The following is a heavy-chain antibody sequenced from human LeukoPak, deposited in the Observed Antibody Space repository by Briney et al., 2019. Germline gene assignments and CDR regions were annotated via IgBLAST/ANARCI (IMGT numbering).Heavy chain of an antibody. J-gene: IGHJ4*02. CDR3: AKARGSSVYEQFDY. Sequence: SETLSLTCTVSGGSINSHYWNWIRQPPGKGLEWIGYIYSSGSTNYNPYLKSRVTISVDPSKSQFSRKLSSVTAADTAVYYCAKARGSSVYEQFDYWGQGTQVTVSP. D-gene: IGHD5/OR15-5a*01. CDR1: GGSINSHY. CDR2: IYSSGST. V-gene: IGHV4-59*11.